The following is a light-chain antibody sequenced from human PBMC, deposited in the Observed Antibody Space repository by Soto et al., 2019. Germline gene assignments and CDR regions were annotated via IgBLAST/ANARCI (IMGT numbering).Light chain of an antibody. CDR1: QTVRSNF. V-gene: IGKV3-20*01. CDR3: QQYGGSPRT. J-gene: IGKJ5*01. CDR2: DAF. Sequence: EIVLTQSPGTLSLSPGERATLSCRASQTVRSNFLAWYQQKSGQAPRLLIYDAFNRATGIPARISGSGSGTDFTLTINRLEPEDFAVYYCQQYGGSPRTFGQGTRLEIK.